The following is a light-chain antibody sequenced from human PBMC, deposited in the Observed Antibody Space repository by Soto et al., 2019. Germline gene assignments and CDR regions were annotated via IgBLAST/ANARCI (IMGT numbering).Light chain of an antibody. CDR3: QHYGNSMWT. Sequence: EVVLTQSPATLSLSPGGRATLSCRASERVSSSFLTWYQQQPGQAPRLLIYRTSNRVAGIPDRFSGSGSGTDFTLTISRLEPEDFAVYFCQHYGNSMWTFGQGTKVDIK. V-gene: IGKV3-20*01. J-gene: IGKJ1*01. CDR1: ERVSSSF. CDR2: RTS.